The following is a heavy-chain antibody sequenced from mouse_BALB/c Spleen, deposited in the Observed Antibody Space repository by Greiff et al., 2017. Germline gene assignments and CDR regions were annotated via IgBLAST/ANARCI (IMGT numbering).Heavy chain of an antibody. J-gene: IGHJ3*01. D-gene: IGHD2-4*01. V-gene: IGHV5-6-5*01. CDR2: ISSGGST. CDR1: GFTFSSYA. Sequence: EVQLQQSGGGLVKPGGSLKLSCAASGFTFSSYAMSWVRQTPEKRLEWVASISSGGSTYYPDSVKGRFTISRDNARNILYLQMSSLRSEDTAMYYCARGDYDYVWFAYWGQGTLVTVSA. CDR3: ARGDYDYVWFAY.